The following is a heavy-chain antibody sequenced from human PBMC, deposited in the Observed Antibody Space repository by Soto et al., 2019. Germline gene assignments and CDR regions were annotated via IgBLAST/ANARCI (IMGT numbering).Heavy chain of an antibody. CDR1: GYNFANYG. Sequence: QVQLVQSEAEVKKPGASLKVSCRASGYNFANYGISWVRQAPGQGLEWMGWISAHNGDTKYAQKVQGRVTMTAATSTSTAFIEVWSLRSDGTAVYYCARDAAYNAFWGGVMELYSYNMDVRGQGTTVTV. V-gene: IGHV1-18*01. CDR3: ARDAAYNAFWGGVMELYSYNMDV. D-gene: IGHD3-3*01. CDR2: ISAHNGDT. J-gene: IGHJ6*02.